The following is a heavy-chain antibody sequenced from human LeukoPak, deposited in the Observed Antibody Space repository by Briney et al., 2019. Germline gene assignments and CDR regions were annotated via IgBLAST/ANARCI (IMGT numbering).Heavy chain of an antibody. CDR1: GGSISGYH. CDR3: ARVPRSYYYYYYMDV. CDR2: IYYSGSS. Sequence: PSETLSLTCNVSGGSISGYHWSWIRQPPGKGLEGLGYIYYSGSSNYLPSLKSRVTMSADTSKNQLSLKLSSVTAADTAVYYCARVPRSYYYYYYMDVWGKGTTVTVSS. V-gene: IGHV4-59*01. J-gene: IGHJ6*03.